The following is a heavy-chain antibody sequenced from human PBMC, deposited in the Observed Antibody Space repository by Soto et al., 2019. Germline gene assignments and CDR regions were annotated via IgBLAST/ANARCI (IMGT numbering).Heavy chain of an antibody. CDR2: VSFDGSNK. D-gene: IGHD1-20*01. CDR3: ARDQTGITTTGGGRIDH. V-gene: IGHV3-30-3*01. CDR1: GFTFSTHA. Sequence: QVQLVESGGGVVQPGGSLRLSCAASGFTFSTHAMHWVRQAPGKGLEWVAIVSFDGSNKYYADSVKGRFTISRDNSKNTLYLQMSGLTPEDTAVYYCARDQTGITTTGGGRIDHWGQGTLVTVSS. J-gene: IGHJ4*02.